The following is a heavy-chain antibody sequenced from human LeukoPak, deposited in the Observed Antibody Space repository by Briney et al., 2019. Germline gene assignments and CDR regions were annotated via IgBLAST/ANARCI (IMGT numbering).Heavy chain of an antibody. D-gene: IGHD3-22*01. V-gene: IGHV3-21*01. J-gene: IGHJ4*02. CDR1: GFTFTTYG. Sequence: GGSLRLSCSAPGFTFTTYGMNWVRQAPGKGLEWVSSISSSSSYIYYADSVKGRFTISRDNAKNSLYLQMNSLRAEDTAVYYCARVVPDSSGYLGYWGQGTLVTVSS. CDR3: ARVVPDSSGYLGY. CDR2: ISSSSSYI.